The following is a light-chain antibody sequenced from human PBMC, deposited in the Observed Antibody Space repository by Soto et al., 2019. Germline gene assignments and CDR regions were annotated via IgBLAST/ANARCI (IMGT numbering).Light chain of an antibody. CDR3: SSYTSSSTLLYV. J-gene: IGLJ1*01. CDR2: EVT. Sequence: LTQPASVSGSPGQSITISCTGTSSDVGGYDYVSWYQQHPGKAPKLMIYEVTNRPSGVSNRFSGSKSGNTASLTISGLQAEDEADYFCSSYTSSSTLLYVFGTGTKVTVL. CDR1: SSDVGGYDY. V-gene: IGLV2-14*01.